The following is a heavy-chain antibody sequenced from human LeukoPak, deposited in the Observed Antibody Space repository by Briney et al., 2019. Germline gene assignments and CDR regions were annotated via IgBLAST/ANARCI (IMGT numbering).Heavy chain of an antibody. V-gene: IGHV4-30-4*01. CDR1: GGSISSGDYY. CDR3: ARERESNLTGYYPSYFDY. J-gene: IGHJ4*02. D-gene: IGHD3-9*01. Sequence: SQTLSLTCTVSGGSISSGDYYWSWIRQPPGKGLEWIGYIYYSGSTYYNPSLKSRVTISVDTSNNQFSLKLSSVTAADTAVYYCARERESNLTGYYPSYFDYWGQGTLVTVSS. CDR2: IYYSGST.